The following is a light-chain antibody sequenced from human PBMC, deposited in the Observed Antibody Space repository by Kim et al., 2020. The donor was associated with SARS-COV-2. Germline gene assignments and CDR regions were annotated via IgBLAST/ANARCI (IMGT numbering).Light chain of an antibody. Sequence: GDRVAVTCRTSQGIDNHLAWYQQKPGKAPKLLIFAASTLQSGVPSRFSGSGSGTEFTLTVSSLQPEDFAIYYCQQLNTYPWTCGQGTKVDIK. V-gene: IGKV1-9*01. CDR2: AAS. J-gene: IGKJ1*01. CDR1: QGIDNH. CDR3: QQLNTYPWT.